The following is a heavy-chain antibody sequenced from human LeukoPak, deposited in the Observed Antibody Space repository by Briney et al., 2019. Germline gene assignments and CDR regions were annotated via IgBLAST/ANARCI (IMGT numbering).Heavy chain of an antibody. CDR1: GFTFSSYA. Sequence: PGGSLRLSCAASGFTFSSYAMSWVRQAPGKGLEWVSAISGSGGSTYYADSVKGRFTISRDNSKNTLYLQMNSLRAEDTAVYYCAKDERHYYDSSGDAFDIWGQGTMVTVSS. CDR2: ISGSGGST. J-gene: IGHJ3*02. D-gene: IGHD3-22*01. CDR3: AKDERHYYDSSGDAFDI. V-gene: IGHV3-23*01.